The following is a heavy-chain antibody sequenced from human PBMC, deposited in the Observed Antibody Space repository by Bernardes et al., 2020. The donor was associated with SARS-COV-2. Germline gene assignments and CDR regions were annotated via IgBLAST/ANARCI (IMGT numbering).Heavy chain of an antibody. V-gene: IGHV3-64D*06. CDR1: GFTFTSHA. J-gene: IGHJ4*02. Sequence: GGSLRLSCSASGFTFTSHAMHWVRQAPGRGLEYVSGINDYGTRTHYGDSVKARFTISRDDSTNTVHLQMSSLRVEDTALYYCVKDLSGTYAFDYWGQGILVTVS. CDR3: VKDLSGTYAFDY. D-gene: IGHD3-16*01. CDR2: INDYGTRT.